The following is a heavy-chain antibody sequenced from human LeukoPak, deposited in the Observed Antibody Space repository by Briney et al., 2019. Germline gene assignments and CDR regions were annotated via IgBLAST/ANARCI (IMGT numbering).Heavy chain of an antibody. CDR2: MNPNSGNT. V-gene: IGHV1-8*03. CDR3: ARGKHMTTVVSSKRFDP. Sequence: ASVKVSCKASGYTFTSYDINWVRQATGQGLEWMGWMNPNSGNTGYAQKFQGRVTITRNTSISTAYMELSSLRSEDTAVYYWARGKHMTTVVSSKRFDPWGQGTLVTVSS. D-gene: IGHD4-23*01. J-gene: IGHJ5*02. CDR1: GYTFTSYD.